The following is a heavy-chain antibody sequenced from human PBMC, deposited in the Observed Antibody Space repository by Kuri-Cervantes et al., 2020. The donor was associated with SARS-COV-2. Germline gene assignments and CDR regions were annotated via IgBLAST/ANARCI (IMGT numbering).Heavy chain of an antibody. J-gene: IGHJ5*02. CDR3: ARVGTNWRYGRWWLDP. CDR1: GFTFSSYE. CDR2: INHSGST. Sequence: SQTLSLTCAASGFTFSSYEMNWVRQAPGKGLEWIGEINHSGSTNYNPSLKSRVTISVDTSKNQFSLKLSSVTAADTAVYYCARVGTNWRYGRWWLDPWGQGTLVTVSS. D-gene: IGHD1-1*01. V-gene: IGHV4-34*01.